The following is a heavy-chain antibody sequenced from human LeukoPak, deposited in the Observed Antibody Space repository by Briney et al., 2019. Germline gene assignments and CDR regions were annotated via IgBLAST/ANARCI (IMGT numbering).Heavy chain of an antibody. CDR1: GFTYSHYG. J-gene: IGHJ4*02. V-gene: IGHV3-33*06. Sequence: GRSLRLSCAASGFTYSHYGMNWVRQAPGKGLEWVAVIWSDGTETYYGDAVKGRFTISRDNSRNILYLQIDSLRGEDTAVYYCAKDAQRGFDYSNSLEYWGQGTLVTVSS. D-gene: IGHD4-11*01. CDR3: AKDAQRGFDYSNSLEY. CDR2: IWSDGTET.